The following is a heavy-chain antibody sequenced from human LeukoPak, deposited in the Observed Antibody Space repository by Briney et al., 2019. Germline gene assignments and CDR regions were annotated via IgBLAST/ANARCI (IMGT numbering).Heavy chain of an antibody. CDR1: GYTFTSYY. V-gene: IGHV1-18*04. CDR2: ISAYNGNT. Sequence: GASVKVSCKASGYTFTSYYMHWVRQAPGQGLEWMGWISAYNGNTNYAQKLQGRVTMTTDTSTSTAYMELRSLRSDDTAVYYCATNTYSSGWYYYYYMDVWGKGTTVTVSS. D-gene: IGHD6-19*01. J-gene: IGHJ6*03. CDR3: ATNTYSSGWYYYYYMDV.